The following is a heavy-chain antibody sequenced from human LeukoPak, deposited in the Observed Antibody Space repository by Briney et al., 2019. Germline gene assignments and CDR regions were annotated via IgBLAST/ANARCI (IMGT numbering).Heavy chain of an antibody. V-gene: IGHV1-2*02. D-gene: IGHD6-6*01. CDR1: GYTFTGYI. CDR3: ARVQYSRGGGFDP. CDR2: INPNSGDT. Sequence: ASVKVSCKASGYTFTGYIMHWVRQAPGQGLEWMGWINPNSGDTNYAQKFQGRVTMTRDTSISTAYMELSSLRSEDTAVYYCARVQYSRGGGFDPWGQGTLVTVSS. J-gene: IGHJ5*02.